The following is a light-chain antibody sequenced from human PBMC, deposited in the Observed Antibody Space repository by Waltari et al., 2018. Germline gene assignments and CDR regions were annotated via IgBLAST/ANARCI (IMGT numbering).Light chain of an antibody. V-gene: IGLV9-49*01. CDR1: SGYNNYT. Sequence: QPVLTQPPSASASLRAPLTLTCTLTSGYNNYTVDWYQQRPGKCTRFVMRVGTGGIVGSKGDGLPDRFSVVGSGLNRDLTIKNIQEEDESDYYCGTDHDTGSNFVRVFGGGTKLTFL. CDR3: GTDHDTGSNFVRV. J-gene: IGLJ3*02. CDR2: VGTGGIVG.